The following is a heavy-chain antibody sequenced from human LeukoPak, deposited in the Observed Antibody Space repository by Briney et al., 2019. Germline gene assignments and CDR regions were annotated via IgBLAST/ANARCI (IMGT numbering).Heavy chain of an antibody. Sequence: GASVKVSCKASGYTFTSYDINWVRQATGQGLEWMGWMNPNSSNTGYAQKFQGRVTMTRNTSISTAYMELSSLRSEDTAVYYCARGNRDYGPYYYYYYGMDVWGQGTTVTVSS. V-gene: IGHV1-8*01. CDR1: GYTFTSYD. CDR3: ARGNRDYGPYYYYYYGMDV. J-gene: IGHJ6*02. D-gene: IGHD4-17*01. CDR2: MNPNSSNT.